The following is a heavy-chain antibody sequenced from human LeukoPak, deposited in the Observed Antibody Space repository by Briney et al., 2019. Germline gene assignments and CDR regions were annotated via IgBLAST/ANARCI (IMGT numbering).Heavy chain of an antibody. CDR3: ARTMTTVTIDGYYFDY. J-gene: IGHJ4*02. CDR1: GGTFSSYV. D-gene: IGHD4-17*01. Sequence: SVKVSCKASGGTFSSYVISWVRQAPGQGLEWMGRIIPILGIANYAQKFQGRVTITADKSTSTAYMELSSLRSEDTAVYYCARTMTTVTIDGYYFDYWGQGTLVTVSS. CDR2: IIPILGIA. V-gene: IGHV1-69*04.